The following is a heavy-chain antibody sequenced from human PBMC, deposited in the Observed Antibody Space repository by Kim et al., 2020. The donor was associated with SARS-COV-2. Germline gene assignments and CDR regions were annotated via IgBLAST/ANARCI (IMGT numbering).Heavy chain of an antibody. CDR1: GFTFGDYA. CDR3: AKGRGILTGDAFDI. V-gene: IGHV3-9*01. Sequence: GGSLRLSCAASGFTFGDYAMHWVRQAPGKGLEWVSGISWNSGSIGYADSVKGRFTISRDNAKNSLYLQMNSLRAEDTALYYCAKGRGILTGDAFDIWGQGTMVTVSS. J-gene: IGHJ3*02. D-gene: IGHD3-9*01. CDR2: ISWNSGSI.